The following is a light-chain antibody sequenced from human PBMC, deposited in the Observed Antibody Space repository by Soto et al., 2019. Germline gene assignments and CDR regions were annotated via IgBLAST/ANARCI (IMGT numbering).Light chain of an antibody. CDR2: GTS. CDR1: QSVSSN. CDR3: QQYNNLSRT. J-gene: IGKJ1*01. V-gene: IGKV3-15*01. Sequence: EIVMTQSPAPLSVSPGERATLSCMASQSVSSNLAWYQQKPGQAPRLLIYGTSTRATGVPARFSGSGSGTEFTLTISSLQSEDFAVYYCQQYNNLSRTFGQGTKVEL.